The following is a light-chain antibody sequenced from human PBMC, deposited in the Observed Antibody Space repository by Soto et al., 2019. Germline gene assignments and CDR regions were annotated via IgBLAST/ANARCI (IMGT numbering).Light chain of an antibody. J-gene: IGKJ4*01. Sequence: DIQMTQSPSTLSASVGDRVTITCRASQSISSWLAWYQQKPGKAPKHLIYKASSLESGVPSRFSGSGSGTEFTLTISSLHPDDFANYYCQQYNSYFPTFGGGTKVDIK. CDR1: QSISSW. CDR3: QQYNSYFPT. V-gene: IGKV1-5*03. CDR2: KAS.